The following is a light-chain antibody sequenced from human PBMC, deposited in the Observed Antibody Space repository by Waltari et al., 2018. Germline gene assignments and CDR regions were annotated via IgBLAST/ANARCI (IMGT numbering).Light chain of an antibody. CDR3: HQTSSLPIT. CDR2: YAS. V-gene: IGKV6-21*02. Sequence: KVPMPGRARQSMGSSVHWYQQKPDQSPKLLIKYASQSISRVPSRFSGSGSGTDFTLTINSLEAEDAATYFCHQTSSLPITFGQGTRLEI. J-gene: IGKJ5*01. CDR1: QSMGSS.